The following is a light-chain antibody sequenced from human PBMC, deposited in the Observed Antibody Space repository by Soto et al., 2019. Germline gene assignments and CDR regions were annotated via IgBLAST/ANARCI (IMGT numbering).Light chain of an antibody. V-gene: IGLV2-14*01. Sequence: QSVLNQPASVSGYPGQSITISCTGASSDVDAYNYVAWCQQHPGKGPKLLIYDVSNRPSGFSSRFSGSKSGNTASLTISGLRAEDEADYFCSSYTTSSTYVFGTGTKVTVL. J-gene: IGLJ1*01. CDR3: SSYTTSSTYV. CDR2: DVS. CDR1: SSDVDAYNY.